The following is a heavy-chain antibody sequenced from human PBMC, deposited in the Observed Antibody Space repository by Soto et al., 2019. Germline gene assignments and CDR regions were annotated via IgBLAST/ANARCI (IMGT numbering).Heavy chain of an antibody. V-gene: IGHV4-39*01. J-gene: IGHJ6*02. Sequence: LPLTCSVSGYSVSSSDYYWDWIRQPPGKGLEWIGSMFYSGLTYYNPSLKSRVTLSVDTSKNQVSVSLNSVTAADTAVYYCAPLTVSLSGPYGIHVWGQGTTVTVSS. CDR3: APLTVSLSGPYGIHV. CDR1: GYSVSSSDYY. CDR2: MFYSGLT. D-gene: IGHD3-3*01.